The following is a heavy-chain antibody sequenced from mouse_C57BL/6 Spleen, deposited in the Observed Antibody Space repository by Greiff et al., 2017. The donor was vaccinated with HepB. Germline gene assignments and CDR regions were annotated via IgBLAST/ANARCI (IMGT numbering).Heavy chain of an antibody. D-gene: IGHD2-2*01. CDR2: IDPSDSYT. CDR1: GYTFTSYW. J-gene: IGHJ4*01. CDR3: ARSGGWLPPLAMDY. V-gene: IGHV1-69*01. Sequence: QVQLQQPGAELVMPGASVKLSCKASGYTFTSYWMHWVKQRPGQGLEWIGEIDPSDSYTNYNQKFKGKSTLTVDKSSSTAYMQLSSLTSEDSAVYYCARSGGWLPPLAMDYWGQGTSVTVSS.